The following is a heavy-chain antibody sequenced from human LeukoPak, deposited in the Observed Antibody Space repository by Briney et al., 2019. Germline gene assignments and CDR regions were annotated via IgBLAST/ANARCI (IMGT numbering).Heavy chain of an antibody. Sequence: GGSLRLSCAASGFTFSSYGMHWVRQAPGKGLEWVAVISYDGSNKYYADSVKGRFTISRDNSKNTLYLQMNSLRAEDTAVYYCARDPPVFFGELIVGLFDYWGQGTLVAVSS. CDR2: ISYDGSNK. J-gene: IGHJ4*02. CDR3: ARDPPVFFGELIVGLFDY. D-gene: IGHD3-10*01. V-gene: IGHV3-30*03. CDR1: GFTFSSYG.